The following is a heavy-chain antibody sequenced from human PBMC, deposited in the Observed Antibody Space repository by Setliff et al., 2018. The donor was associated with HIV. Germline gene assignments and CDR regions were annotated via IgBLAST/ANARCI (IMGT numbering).Heavy chain of an antibody. CDR1: GYTFTTYG. CDR3: ARDPPDAFDI. J-gene: IGHJ3*02. Sequence: GASVKVSFKPSGYTFTTYGLSWVRQAPGQGLEWMGWISAYNGNTNYAQKLQGRVTMTTDTSTSTAYMELRSLRSDDTAVYYCARDPPDAFDIWGQGTMVTVSS. CDR2: ISAYNGNT. V-gene: IGHV1-18*01.